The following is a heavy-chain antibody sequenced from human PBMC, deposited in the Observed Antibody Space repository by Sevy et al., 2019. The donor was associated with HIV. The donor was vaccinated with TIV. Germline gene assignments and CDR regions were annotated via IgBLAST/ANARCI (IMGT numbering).Heavy chain of an antibody. J-gene: IGHJ4*02. CDR2: INPRGGST. D-gene: IGHD5-18*01. CDR1: GYTFTSYY. CDR3: AREIGGIQLWRLGGVFDY. Sequence: ASVKVSCKASGYTFTSYYMHWVRQAPGQGLEWMGIINPRGGSTSYAQKFQGRVTMTRDTSTSTVYMELSSLRSEDTAVYYRAREIGGIQLWRLGGVFDYWGQGPLVTVSS. V-gene: IGHV1-46*01.